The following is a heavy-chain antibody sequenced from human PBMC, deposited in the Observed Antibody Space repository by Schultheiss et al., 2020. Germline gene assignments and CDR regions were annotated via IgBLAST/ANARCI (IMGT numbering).Heavy chain of an antibody. V-gene: IGHV4-34*01. D-gene: IGHD1-7*01. CDR1: GGSISSYY. J-gene: IGHJ4*02. CDR2: INHSGST. CDR3: ARVRGNWNYGELFDY. Sequence: SETLSLTCTVSGGSISSYYWSWIRQPPGKGLEWIGEINHSGSTNYNPSLKSRVTISVDTSKNQFSLKLSSVTAADTAVYYCARVRGNWNYGELFDYWGQGTLVNVSS.